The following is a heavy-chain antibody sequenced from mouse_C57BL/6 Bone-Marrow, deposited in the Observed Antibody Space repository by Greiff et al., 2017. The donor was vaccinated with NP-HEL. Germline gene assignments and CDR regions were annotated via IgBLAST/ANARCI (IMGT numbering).Heavy chain of an antibody. CDR1: GYTFTSYW. CDR3: AKIYYDYDGGYWYFDV. Sequence: QVQLQQPGAELVKPGASVKLSCKASGYTFTSYWMQWVKQRPGQGLEWIGEIDPSDSYTNYNQKFKGKATLTVDTSSSTAYMQLSSLTSEDSEVYYCAKIYYDYDGGYWYFDVWGTGTTVTVSS. D-gene: IGHD2-4*01. CDR2: IDPSDSYT. V-gene: IGHV1-50*01. J-gene: IGHJ1*03.